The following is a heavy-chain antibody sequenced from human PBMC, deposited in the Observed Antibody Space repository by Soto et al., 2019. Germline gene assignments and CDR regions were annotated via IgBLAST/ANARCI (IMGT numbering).Heavy chain of an antibody. CDR2: ISSSSSYT. V-gene: IGHV3-11*06. D-gene: IGHD5-12*01. CDR3: ARDTYQVATITGYYYYYYGMDV. J-gene: IGHJ6*02. Sequence: PGGSLRLSCAASGFTFSDYYTSWIRQAPGKGLEWVSYISSSSSYTNYADSVKGRFTISRDNAKNSLYLQMNSLRAEDTAVYYCARDTYQVATITGYYYYYYGMDVWGQGTTVTVSS. CDR1: GFTFSDYY.